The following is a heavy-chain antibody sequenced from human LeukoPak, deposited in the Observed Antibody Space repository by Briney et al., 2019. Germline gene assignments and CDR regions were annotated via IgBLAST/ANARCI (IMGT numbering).Heavy chain of an antibody. CDR2: IYYSGGT. Sequence: PSETLSLTCSVSGGSISGSHWTWIRQPPGKGLEWIGYIYYSGGTDYNPSLKSRVTISVDTSKNQFSLKLSSVTAADTAVYYCARLPTIFGVVYNWFDPWGQGTLVTVSS. CDR1: GGSISGSH. J-gene: IGHJ5*02. V-gene: IGHV4-59*08. D-gene: IGHD3-3*01. CDR3: ARLPTIFGVVYNWFDP.